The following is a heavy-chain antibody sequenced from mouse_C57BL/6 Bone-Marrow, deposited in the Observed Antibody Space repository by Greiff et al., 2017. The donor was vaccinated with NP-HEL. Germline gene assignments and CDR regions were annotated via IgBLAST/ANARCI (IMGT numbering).Heavy chain of an antibody. CDR3: ASPYDYDVAWFAY. J-gene: IGHJ3*01. V-gene: IGHV5-6*01. Sequence: DVQLVESGGDLVKPGGPLKLSCAASGFTFSSYGMSWVRQTPDKRLEWVATISSGGSYTYYPDSVKGRFTISRDNAKNTLYLQMSSLKSEDTAMYYCASPYDYDVAWFAYWGQGTLVTVSA. CDR1: GFTFSSYG. D-gene: IGHD2-4*01. CDR2: ISSGGSYT.